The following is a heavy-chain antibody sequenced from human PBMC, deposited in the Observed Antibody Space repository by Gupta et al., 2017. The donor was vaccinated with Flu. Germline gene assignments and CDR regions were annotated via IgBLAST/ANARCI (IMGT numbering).Heavy chain of an antibody. CDR1: GFTFSSLS. Sequence: EVQLVVSGGGLVKPGGSLRLPCAASGFTFSSLSMNWVRQAPGKGLEVFSSISSSSIYIYYADSLKGRFTISRDNAKNSLYLQMNSLRAEDTAVYYCARVRLFQDTAMAYYYYYGMDVWGQGTTVTVSS. V-gene: IGHV3-21*01. J-gene: IGHJ6*02. CDR2: ISSSSIYI. D-gene: IGHD5-18*01. CDR3: ARVRLFQDTAMAYYYYYGMDV.